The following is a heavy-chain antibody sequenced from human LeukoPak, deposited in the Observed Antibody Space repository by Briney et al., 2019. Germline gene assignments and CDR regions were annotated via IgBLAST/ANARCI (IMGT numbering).Heavy chain of an antibody. CDR3: ARTYYDILTGYYPTFDY. V-gene: IGHV3-21*01. Sequence: PGGSLRLSCAASGFTFSSYSMNWVRQGPGKGLEWVSSISSSSSYIYYADSVKGRFTISRDNAKNSLYLQMNSLRAEDTAVYYCARTYYDILTGYYPTFDYWGQGTLVTVSS. J-gene: IGHJ4*02. CDR1: GFTFSSYS. CDR2: ISSSSSYI. D-gene: IGHD3-9*01.